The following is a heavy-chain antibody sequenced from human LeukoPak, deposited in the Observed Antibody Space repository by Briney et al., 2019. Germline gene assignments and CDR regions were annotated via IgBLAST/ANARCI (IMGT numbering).Heavy chain of an antibody. CDR3: ARVTGYMTEDYFDY. V-gene: IGHV3-30*04. Sequence: PGGSLRLSCAAAGFTFSNFAMHWVRQAPGKGLEWVAVLSYDGSYKYYADSVKGRFTISRDNSKNTLYLQMNSLRAEDTAVYYCARVTGYMTEDYFDYWGQGTLITVSS. CDR2: LSYDGSYK. CDR1: GFTFSNFA. J-gene: IGHJ4*02. D-gene: IGHD6-13*01.